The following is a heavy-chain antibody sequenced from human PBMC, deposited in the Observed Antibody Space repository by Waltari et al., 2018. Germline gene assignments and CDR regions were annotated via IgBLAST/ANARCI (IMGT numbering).Heavy chain of an antibody. D-gene: IGHD2-2*01. CDR2: TKNKANSHIT. V-gene: IGHV3-72*01. J-gene: IGHJ4*02. CDR3: ARDTAAALDS. CDR1: GFTFSDPY. Sequence: EVQLVESGGGLVQPGGSLSLSCVASGFTFSDPYMDWVRQAPGKGLEWVSRTKNKANSHITDYAASVKGRFIGSRDDSKNSLYLQMNNLKTEDTAVYYCARDTAAALDSWGQGTLVTVSS.